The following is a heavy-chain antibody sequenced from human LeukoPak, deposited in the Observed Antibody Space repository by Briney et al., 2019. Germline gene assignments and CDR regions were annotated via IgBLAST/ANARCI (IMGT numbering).Heavy chain of an antibody. CDR1: GFTFSTYA. V-gene: IGHV3-23*01. D-gene: IGHD5-24*01. CDR2: ISNSGGST. J-gene: IGHJ4*02. Sequence: GGSLRLSCAASGFTFSTYAMSWVRQAPGKGLEWVSSISNSGGSTYYADSVQGRFTISRDNSKNTLYLQMNSLRAEDTAVYYCAKIELVTNNFDYWGQGTLVTVSS. CDR3: AKIELVTNNFDY.